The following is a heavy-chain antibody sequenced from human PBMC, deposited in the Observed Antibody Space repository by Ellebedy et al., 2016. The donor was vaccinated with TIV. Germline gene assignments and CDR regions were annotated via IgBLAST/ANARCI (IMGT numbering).Heavy chain of an antibody. D-gene: IGHD3-9*01. CDR2: LRYDGTNK. V-gene: IGHV3-30*02. CDR3: AKDIIQSYYDIGTGGMDV. Sequence: GESLKISCAASKFNFGDYGFHWVRQAPGKGLEWVAFLRYDGTNKYYTDSVKGRFTISRDNSKNTLFLQMNSLRVEDTAVNFCAKDIIQSYYDIGTGGMDVWGQGTTVTVPS. CDR1: KFNFGDYG. J-gene: IGHJ6*02.